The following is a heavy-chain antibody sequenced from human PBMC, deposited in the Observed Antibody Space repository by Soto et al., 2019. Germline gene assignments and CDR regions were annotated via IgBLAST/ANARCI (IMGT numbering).Heavy chain of an antibody. V-gene: IGHV3-30*18. CDR1: GFTFSSYG. J-gene: IGHJ3*02. D-gene: IGHD3-22*01. CDR3: AKERGYYDSSGYPDAFDI. CDR2: ISYDVSNK. Sequence: QVQLVESGGGVVQPGRSLRLSCAASGFTFSSYGMHWVRQAPGKGLEWVAVISYDVSNKYYADSVKGRFTISRDNSMNTLYLQMNSLRADDTAVYYCAKERGYYDSSGYPDAFDIWGQWTMVTVSS.